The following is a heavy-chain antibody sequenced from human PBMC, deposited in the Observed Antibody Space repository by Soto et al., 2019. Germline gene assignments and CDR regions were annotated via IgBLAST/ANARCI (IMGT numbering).Heavy chain of an antibody. CDR1: GASISSYY. D-gene: IGHD3-22*01. J-gene: IGHJ4*02. CDR2: IYYSGGT. V-gene: IGHV4-59*03. CDR3: AASIPRGYYDSSGYLAPEN. Sequence: PSETLSLTCTVSGASISSYYWSWIRQPPGKGLEWIGYIYYSGGTNYNPSLQERVTITRDMSTSTAYMELSSLRSEDTAVYYCAASIPRGYYDSSGYLAPENWGQGTLVTVSS.